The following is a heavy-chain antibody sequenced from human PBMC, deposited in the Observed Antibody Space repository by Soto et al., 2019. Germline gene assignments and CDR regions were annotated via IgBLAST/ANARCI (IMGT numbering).Heavy chain of an antibody. Sequence: EVQLLESGGDLVQPGGSLTLSCAASGITFSNYAMSWVRQAPGKGLEWVSAITASGLTTYHADSVKGRFTISRDQSKDTLFLQMNSLRAEDTAVYYCAQVTPPGWSPISWGQGTLVIVSS. D-gene: IGHD1-26*01. CDR1: GITFSNYA. CDR3: AQVTPPGWSPIS. CDR2: ITASGLTT. J-gene: IGHJ5*02. V-gene: IGHV3-23*01.